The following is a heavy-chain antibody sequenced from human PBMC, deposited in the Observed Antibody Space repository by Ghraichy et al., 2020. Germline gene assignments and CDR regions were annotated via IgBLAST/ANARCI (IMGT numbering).Heavy chain of an antibody. CDR1: DRSFSGCF. J-gene: IGHJ4*02. Sequence: SETLSLTCAVDDRSFSGCFWTWIRQPPGKGLEWIGEINHRGTTEYNPSLRSRVIISVDASKRQFSLKLNSVTAADTAMYYCARGYYTKYFDVWGQGTQVTVSS. CDR2: INHRGTT. V-gene: IGHV4-34*01. CDR3: ARGYYTKYFDV. D-gene: IGHD4-11*01.